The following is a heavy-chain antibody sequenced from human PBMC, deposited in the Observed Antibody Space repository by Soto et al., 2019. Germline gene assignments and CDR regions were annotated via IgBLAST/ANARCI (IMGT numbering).Heavy chain of an antibody. CDR2: ISGSGKTT. CDR1: GFTFSSYV. V-gene: IGHV3-23*01. CDR3: ARDYCSGGSCYGLDAFDI. J-gene: IGHJ3*02. Sequence: GGSLRLSCEASGFTFSSYVMRWVRQAPGKGLEWVAAISGSGKTTYYADSVRGRVIISRDNSKNTLYLQMNSLRAEDTAVYYCARDYCSGGSCYGLDAFDIWGQGTVVTVSS. D-gene: IGHD2-15*01.